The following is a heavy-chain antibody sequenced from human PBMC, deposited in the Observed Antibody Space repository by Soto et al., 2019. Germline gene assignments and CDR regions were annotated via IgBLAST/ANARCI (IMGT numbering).Heavy chain of an antibody. V-gene: IGHV1-18*01. CDR3: ARDPQGSGYNWFDP. D-gene: IGHD3-10*01. CDR1: GYTFTSYG. J-gene: IGHJ5*02. Sequence: GASVKVSCKASGYTFTSYGISWVRQAPGQGLEWMGWISAYNGNTNYAQKLQGRVTMTTDTSTSTAYMELRSLRSDDTAVYYCARDPQGSGYNWFDPWGQGTLVTVSS. CDR2: ISAYNGNT.